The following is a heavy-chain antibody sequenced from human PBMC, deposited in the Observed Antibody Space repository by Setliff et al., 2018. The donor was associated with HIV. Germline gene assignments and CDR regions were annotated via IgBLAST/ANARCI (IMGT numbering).Heavy chain of an antibody. Sequence: SVKVSCKTSRGTFTTYAFSWVRQAPGQGLEWMGEIIPILNVAKYPQKFHGRVTINADKSTSTVYMELSSLRAEDTAMYYCARVLKGYCSSYEAFDIWGQGTKVTVSS. CDR1: RGTFTTYA. D-gene: IGHD2-2*01. CDR3: ARVLKGYCSSYEAFDI. CDR2: IIPILNVA. V-gene: IGHV1-69*10. J-gene: IGHJ3*02.